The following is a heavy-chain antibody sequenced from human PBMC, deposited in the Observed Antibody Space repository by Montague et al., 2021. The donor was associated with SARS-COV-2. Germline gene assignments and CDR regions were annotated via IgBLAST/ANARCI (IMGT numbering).Heavy chain of an antibody. D-gene: IGHD1-26*01. CDR1: GFTVSSYY. V-gene: IGHV3-66*01. CDR2: IYSSGST. CDR3: ARGGLSGSYTGYYYYGMDV. Sequence: SLRLSCAASGFTVSSYYMSWVRQAPGKGLEWVSVIYSSGSTYYADSAKGRFTISRDNSKNTLYLQMNSLRAEDTAVYYCARGGLSGSYTGYYYYGMDVWGQGTTVTVSS. J-gene: IGHJ6*02.